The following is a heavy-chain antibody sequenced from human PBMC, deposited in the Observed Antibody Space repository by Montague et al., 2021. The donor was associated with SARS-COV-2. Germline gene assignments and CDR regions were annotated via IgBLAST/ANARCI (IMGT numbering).Heavy chain of an antibody. CDR3: ARHARGEGYTSWFDS. D-gene: IGHD5-24*01. CDR1: GDSVSRGSSY. J-gene: IGHJ5*01. Sequence: SETLSLTCTVSGDSVSRGSSYWSWSRQPPGKGLEWIGYTYYTGSRKYNSSLKRRLTTSVDTSKNQFSLKLSSVTAADTAVYYCARHARGEGYTSWFDSWGQGTLVTVSA. CDR2: TYYTGSR. V-gene: IGHV4-61*01.